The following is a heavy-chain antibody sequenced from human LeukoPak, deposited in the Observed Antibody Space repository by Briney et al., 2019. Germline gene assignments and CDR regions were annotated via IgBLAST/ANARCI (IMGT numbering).Heavy chain of an antibody. CDR1: GYSFTTYW. J-gene: IGHJ4*02. Sequence: GESLKISCKGSGYSFTTYWIGWVRQMPGKGLEWMGIIYPGDSDTTYSPSFQGQVTISADKSISTAYLQWSSLKASDTAMYYCARSITMVRGVIIAQYYFDYWGQGTLVTVSS. D-gene: IGHD3-10*01. CDR3: ARSITMVRGVIIAQYYFDY. CDR2: IYPGDSDT. V-gene: IGHV5-51*01.